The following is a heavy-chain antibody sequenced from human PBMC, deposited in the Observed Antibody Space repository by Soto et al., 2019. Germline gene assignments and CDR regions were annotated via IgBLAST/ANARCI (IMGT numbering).Heavy chain of an antibody. CDR1: NGSISGYY. CDR3: ARLGGYYQSLDT. Sequence: QVQLQESGPGLVKPSETLSLTCTVSNGSISGYYWTWIRQPPGKGLEWIGYVYYTGTTRYNPSLNRRVXXXVXPSKNRISLKLSSVTAVDTAFYYCARLGGYYQSLDTWGQGTLVTVSS. V-gene: IGHV4-59*08. D-gene: IGHD3-22*01. CDR2: VYYTGTT. J-gene: IGHJ5*02.